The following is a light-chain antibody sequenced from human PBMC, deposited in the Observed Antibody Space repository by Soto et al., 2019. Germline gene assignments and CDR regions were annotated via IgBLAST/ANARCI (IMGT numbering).Light chain of an antibody. V-gene: IGKV1-39*01. CDR2: AAS. CDR1: QNIANY. CDR3: QHSYTTPIT. J-gene: IGKJ5*01. Sequence: DIQMTQSPSSLSASVGDRVTITCRASQNIANYLNWYQQKPGKAPNLLIYAASSLQSGVPSRFSGSGSGTDFTLTISSRQPEDFATYYCQHSYTTPITFGQGTRLEIK.